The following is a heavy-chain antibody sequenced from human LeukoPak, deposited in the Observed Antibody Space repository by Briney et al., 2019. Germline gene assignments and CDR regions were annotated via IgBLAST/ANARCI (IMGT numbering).Heavy chain of an antibody. CDR2: ISYDGSIK. V-gene: IGHV3-30-3*01. CDR3: ARVGEGYCSSTGSRTFDY. J-gene: IGHJ4*02. Sequence: PGRSLRLSCAASGFTFSSYAMHWVRQAPGKGLEWVAIISYDGSIKDYADSVKGRFTISRGNSKNTLYLQMNSLRVEDTAVYYCARVGEGYCSSTGSRTFDYWGQGTLVTVSS. D-gene: IGHD2-2*01. CDR1: GFTFSSYA.